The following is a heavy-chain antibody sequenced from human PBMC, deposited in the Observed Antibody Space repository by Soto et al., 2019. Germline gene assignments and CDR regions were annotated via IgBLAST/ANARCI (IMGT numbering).Heavy chain of an antibody. J-gene: IGHJ6*02. CDR3: ARGSAVGLRTVNYYYGMDV. CDR1: GGSISSGGYY. Sequence: SETLSLTCTVSGGSISSGGYYWSWIRQHPGKGLEWIGYIYYSGSTYYNPSLKSRVTISVDTSKNQFSLKLSSVTAADTAVYYCARGSAVGLRTVNYYYGMDVWGQGTTVTVSS. D-gene: IGHD4-17*01. V-gene: IGHV4-31*03. CDR2: IYYSGST.